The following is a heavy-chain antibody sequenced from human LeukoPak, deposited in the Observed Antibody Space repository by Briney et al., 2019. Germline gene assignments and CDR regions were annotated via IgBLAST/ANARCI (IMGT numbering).Heavy chain of an antibody. CDR3: ARGDSSSSVRGDFDY. CDR2: INHSGST. CDR1: GGSFSGYY. J-gene: IGHJ4*02. V-gene: IGHV4-34*01. D-gene: IGHD6-6*01. Sequence: SETLPLTCAVYGGSFSGYYWSWIRQPPGKGLEWIGEINHSGSTNYNPSLKSRVTISVDTSKNQFSLKLSSVTAADTAVYYCARGDSSSSVRGDFDYWGQGTLVTVSS.